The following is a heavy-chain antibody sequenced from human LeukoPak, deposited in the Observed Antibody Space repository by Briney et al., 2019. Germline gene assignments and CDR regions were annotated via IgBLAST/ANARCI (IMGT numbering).Heavy chain of an antibody. CDR2: INPNSGGT. CDR1: GYTFTDYY. CDR3: ARDFDVRATRALGY. V-gene: IGHV1-2*06. D-gene: IGHD2-15*01. Sequence: ASVKVSCKASGYTFTDYYMHWVRQAPGQGLEWMGRINPNSGGTNSAQKLQGRVTMTTDTSTSTAYMELRSLRSDDTAVYYCARDFDVRATRALGYWGQGTLVTVSS. J-gene: IGHJ4*02.